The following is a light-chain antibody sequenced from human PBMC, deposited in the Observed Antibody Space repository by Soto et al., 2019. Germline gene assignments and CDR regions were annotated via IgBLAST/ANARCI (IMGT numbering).Light chain of an antibody. CDR1: QSVRIN. CDR2: GAS. J-gene: IGKJ1*01. CDR3: QQDNDWPRT. V-gene: IGKV3-15*01. Sequence: EILMTQSPATLSVSPGETATLSCRASQSVRINVAWFQQKPGQPPRLFIYGASTRAAGVADRFSGSGSGTEFTLTISGLQSEDFAVYDCQQDNDWPRTFGQGSKVDIK.